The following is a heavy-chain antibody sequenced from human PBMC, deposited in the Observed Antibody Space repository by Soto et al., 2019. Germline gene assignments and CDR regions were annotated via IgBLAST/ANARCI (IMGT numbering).Heavy chain of an antibody. CDR1: GGSIRGYY. CDR2: IYTSGST. Sequence: SETLSLTCTVSGGSIRGYYWIWIRQPAGKGLEWIGRIYTSGSTNYNPSLKSRVTMSVDTSKNQFSLKLSSVTAADTAVYYCARDRGDGYNSDYFDYWGQGTLVTVSS. D-gene: IGHD5-12*01. J-gene: IGHJ4*02. V-gene: IGHV4-4*07. CDR3: ARDRGDGYNSDYFDY.